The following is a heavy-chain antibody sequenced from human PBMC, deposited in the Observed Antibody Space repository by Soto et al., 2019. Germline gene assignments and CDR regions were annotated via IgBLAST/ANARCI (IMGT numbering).Heavy chain of an antibody. J-gene: IGHJ6*02. CDR2: IYSGGST. D-gene: IGHD3-10*01. CDR3: ARRARGSGRLSKYYYYYYGMDV. CDR1: GFTISSNY. Sequence: PGGSLRLSCAASGFTISSNYMSWVRQAPGKGLEWVSVIYSGGSTYYADSVKGRFTISRHNSKNTLYLQMNSLRAEDTAVYYCARRARGSGRLSKYYYYYYGMDVWGQGTTVNVSS. V-gene: IGHV3-53*04.